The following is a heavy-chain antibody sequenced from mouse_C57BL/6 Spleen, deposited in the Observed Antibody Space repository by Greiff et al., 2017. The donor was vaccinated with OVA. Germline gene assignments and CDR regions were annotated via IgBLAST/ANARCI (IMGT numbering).Heavy chain of an antibody. CDR1: GYTFTSYW. Sequence: QVQLKQPGAELVRPGTSVKLSCKASGYTFTSYWMHWVKQRPGQGLEWIGVIDPSDSYTNYNQKFKGKATLTVDTSSSTAYMQLSSLTSEDSAVYYCARSVQLRLPAWFADWGQGTLVTVSA. D-gene: IGHD3-2*02. V-gene: IGHV1-59*01. J-gene: IGHJ3*01. CDR3: ARSVQLRLPAWFAD. CDR2: IDPSDSYT.